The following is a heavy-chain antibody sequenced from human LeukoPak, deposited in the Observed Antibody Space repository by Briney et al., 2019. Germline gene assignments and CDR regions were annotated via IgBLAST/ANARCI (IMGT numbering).Heavy chain of an antibody. CDR1: GYSFTSYW. J-gene: IGHJ4*02. Sequence: GESLKISCKGSGYSFTSYWIGWVRQMPGKGLEWMGIIYPGDSDTRYSPSFQSQVTISADKSISTAYLQWSSLKASDTAMYYCARVVPAAMSDFDYWGQGTLVTVSS. D-gene: IGHD2-2*01. V-gene: IGHV5-51*01. CDR3: ARVVPAAMSDFDY. CDR2: IYPGDSDT.